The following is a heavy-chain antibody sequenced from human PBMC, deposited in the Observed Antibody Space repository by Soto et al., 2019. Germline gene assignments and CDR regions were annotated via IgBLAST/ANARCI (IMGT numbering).Heavy chain of an antibody. CDR2: IIPIFGTA. CDR1: GGTFSSYA. D-gene: IGHD3-22*01. V-gene: IGHV1-69*06. CDR3: ASYDSSVGGMDV. Sequence: QVQLVQSVAEVKKPGSSVKVSCKASGGTFSSYAISWVRQAPGQGLEWMGGIIPIFGTANYAQKFQGRVTITADKATSTADMELSSMRSEDTAVYYCASYDSSVGGMDVWGQGTTVTVSS. J-gene: IGHJ6*02.